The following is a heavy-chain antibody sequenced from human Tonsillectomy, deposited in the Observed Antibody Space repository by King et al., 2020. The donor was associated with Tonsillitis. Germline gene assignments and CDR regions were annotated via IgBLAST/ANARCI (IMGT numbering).Heavy chain of an antibody. CDR1: GGSISPHF. CDR3: ARDVVVAHMDV. J-gene: IGHJ6*03. CDR2: ISYAGNT. D-gene: IGHD2-15*01. Sequence: QLQESGPGLVRASGHLSLTCSVSGGSISPHFWTWIRQAPGQGLEWIGSISYAGNTNYNPSLQSRVTISVDTSKRQFSLKLSSVTAADTAVYYCARDVVVAHMDVWGKGTTVTVSS. V-gene: IGHV4-59*11.